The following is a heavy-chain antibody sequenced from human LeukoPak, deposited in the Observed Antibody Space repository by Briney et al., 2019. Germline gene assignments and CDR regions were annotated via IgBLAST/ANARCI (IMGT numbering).Heavy chain of an antibody. CDR1: GFTFSSFW. CDR2: IKQDGEEN. D-gene: IGHD2-15*01. CDR3: AAEYCGGGFCYTRHSGHDY. J-gene: IGHJ4*02. V-gene: IGHV3-7*01. Sequence: GGSLRLSCAASGFTFSSFWMSWVRQAPGKGLEWVANIKQDGEENFYVDSVKGRFTISRDNAKNSLYLQMNSLRAEDAAVYYCAAEYCGGGFCYTRHSGHDYWGQGTLVTVSS.